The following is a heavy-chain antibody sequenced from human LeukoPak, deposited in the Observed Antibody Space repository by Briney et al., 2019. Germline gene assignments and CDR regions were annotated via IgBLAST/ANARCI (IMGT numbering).Heavy chain of an antibody. CDR2: IQYDGSNK. CDR3: AKLGCSSTSCYHI. Sequence: GGSLRLSCAASGFTFSSYGMHWVRQAPGKGLEWVAFIQYDGSNKYYAGFVKGRFTISRDNSKNTPYLQMNSLRAEDTAVYYCAKLGCSSTSCYHIWGQGTMVTVSS. V-gene: IGHV3-30*02. CDR1: GFTFSSYG. J-gene: IGHJ3*02. D-gene: IGHD2-2*01.